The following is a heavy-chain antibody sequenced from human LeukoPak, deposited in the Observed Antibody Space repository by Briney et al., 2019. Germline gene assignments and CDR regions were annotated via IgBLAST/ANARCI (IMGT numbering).Heavy chain of an antibody. CDR2: IWYDGSNK. Sequence: GGSLRLSCAASGSTFSSYGMHWVRQAPGKGLEWVAVIWYDGSNKYYADSVKGRFTISRDNSKNTLYLQMNSLRAEDTAVYYCARGNDYGDYSNWFDPWGQGTLVTVSS. D-gene: IGHD4-17*01. V-gene: IGHV3-33*01. J-gene: IGHJ5*02. CDR1: GSTFSSYG. CDR3: ARGNDYGDYSNWFDP.